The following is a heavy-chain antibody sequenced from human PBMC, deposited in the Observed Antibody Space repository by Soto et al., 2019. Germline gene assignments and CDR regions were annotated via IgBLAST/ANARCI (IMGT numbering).Heavy chain of an antibody. CDR1: GGSIGSYY. D-gene: IGHD2-2*01. CDR2: IYYSGST. J-gene: IGHJ5*02. V-gene: IGHV4-59*08. Sequence: PSETLSLTCTVSGGSIGSYYWSWIRQPPGKGLEWIGYIYYSGSTNYNPSLKSRVTISVDTSKNQFSLKLSSVTAADTAVYYCARGRDCSSTSCYREFWFDPWGQGTLVTVS. CDR3: ARGRDCSSTSCYREFWFDP.